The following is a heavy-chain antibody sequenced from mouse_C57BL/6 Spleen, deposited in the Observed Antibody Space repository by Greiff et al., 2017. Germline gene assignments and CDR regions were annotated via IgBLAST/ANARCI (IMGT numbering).Heavy chain of an antibody. CDR3: ARITTVVALYYYAMDY. V-gene: IGHV1-55*01. CDR1: GYTFTSYW. D-gene: IGHD1-1*01. Sequence: QVHVKQPGAELVKPGASVKMSCKASGYTFTSYWITWVKQRPGQGLEWIGDIYPGSGSTNYNEKFKSKATLTVDTSSSTAYMQLSSLTSEDSAVYYCARITTVVALYYYAMDYWGQGTSVTVSS. J-gene: IGHJ4*01. CDR2: IYPGSGST.